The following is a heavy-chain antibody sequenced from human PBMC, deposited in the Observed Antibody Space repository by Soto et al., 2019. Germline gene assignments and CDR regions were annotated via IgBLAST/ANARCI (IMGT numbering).Heavy chain of an antibody. CDR2: INPSGGST. D-gene: IGHD2-15*01. CDR1: GYTFTSYY. V-gene: IGHV1-46*01. Sequence: VSVKVSCKASGYTFTSYYMHWVRQAPGQGLEWMGIINPSGGSTSYAQKFQGRVTMTRDTSTSTVYMELSSLRSEDTAVYYCARGGDIVVVVAAPDAFDIWGQGTMVTVSS. CDR3: ARGGDIVVVVAAPDAFDI. J-gene: IGHJ3*02.